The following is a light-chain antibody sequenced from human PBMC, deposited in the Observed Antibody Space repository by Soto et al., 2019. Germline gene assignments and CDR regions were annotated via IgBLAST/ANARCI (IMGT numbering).Light chain of an antibody. J-gene: IGLJ2*01. CDR2: GNS. V-gene: IGLV1-40*01. CDR3: QSYDTGLRGMV. CDR1: ISNIGADYN. Sequence: QSVLTQPPSVSGAPGQRVTISCTGTISNIGADYNVHWYRQVPGTAPKLLIYGNSDRPSGVPDRFSGSKSGPSASLAITGLQTEDEADYYCQSYDTGLRGMVFGGGTKLTVL.